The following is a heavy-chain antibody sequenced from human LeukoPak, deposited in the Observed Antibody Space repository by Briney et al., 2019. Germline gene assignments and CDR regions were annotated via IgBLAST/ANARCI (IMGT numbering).Heavy chain of an antibody. CDR2: IWYDGSNK. Sequence: GGSLRLSCAASGFTFSSYGMHWVRQAPGKGLEWVAVIWYDGSNKYYADSVKGRFTISRDNSKNTLYLQMNSLRAEDTAVYYCAKEGALYCSGGSCPLFQHWGQGTLVTVSS. D-gene: IGHD2-15*01. CDR3: AKEGALYCSGGSCPLFQH. J-gene: IGHJ1*01. CDR1: GFTFSSYG. V-gene: IGHV3-33*06.